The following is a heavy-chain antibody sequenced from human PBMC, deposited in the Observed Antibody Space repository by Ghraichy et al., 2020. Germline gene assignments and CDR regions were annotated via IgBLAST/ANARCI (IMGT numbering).Heavy chain of an antibody. Sequence: GGSLRLSCATSGFTFSTYWMHWVRQAPGKGLVWVSQINGDGSTTTYADSARGRVTISRDNAKNTLYLQMNSLRAEDTAVYYCARDRLSPGHPFDYWGQGTLVTVSS. D-gene: IGHD2-8*02. CDR2: INGDGSTT. CDR3: ARDRLSPGHPFDY. CDR1: GFTFSTYW. J-gene: IGHJ4*02. V-gene: IGHV3-74*01.